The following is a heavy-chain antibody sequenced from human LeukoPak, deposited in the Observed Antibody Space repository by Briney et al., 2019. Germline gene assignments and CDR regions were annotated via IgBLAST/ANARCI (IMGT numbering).Heavy chain of an antibody. CDR3: AREDRYSYGYGYYHYYMDV. D-gene: IGHD5-18*01. J-gene: IGHJ6*03. Sequence: PSETLSLTCTVSGGSISSGNYYWTWLRQPAGTGLEWIGRIYTSGSTEYNPSLQSRVTISLDTSKNQFSLKLSSVTATDTAVYHCAREDRYSYGYGYYHYYMDVWGKGTTVTISS. CDR1: GGSISSGNYY. V-gene: IGHV4-61*02. CDR2: IYTSGST.